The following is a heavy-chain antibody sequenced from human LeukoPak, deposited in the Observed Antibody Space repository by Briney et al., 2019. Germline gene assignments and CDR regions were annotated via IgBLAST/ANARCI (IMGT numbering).Heavy chain of an antibody. J-gene: IGHJ3*02. D-gene: IGHD3-22*01. V-gene: IGHV3-21*01. Sequence: GGSLRLSCAASGFTFSSYSMTWVRQAPGKGLEWVSSISSSSSYIYYADSVKGRFTISRDNAKNSLYLQMNSLGAEDTAVYYCARDRGDYYDSSGYPSYAFDIWGQGTMVTVSS. CDR1: GFTFSSYS. CDR3: ARDRGDYYDSSGYPSYAFDI. CDR2: ISSSSSYI.